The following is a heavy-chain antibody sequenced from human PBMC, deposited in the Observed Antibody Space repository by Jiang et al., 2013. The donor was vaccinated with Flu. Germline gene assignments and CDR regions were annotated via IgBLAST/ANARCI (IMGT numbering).Heavy chain of an antibody. Sequence: SVSSNSAAWNWIRQSPSRGLEWLGRTYYRSKWYNDYAVSVKSRITINPDTSKNQFSLQLNSVTPEDTAVYYCARDRGLGIAAAGPFDPWGQGTLVTVSS. CDR1: SVSSNSAA. CDR2: TYYRSKWYN. V-gene: IGHV6-1*01. CDR3: ARDRGLGIAAAGPFDP. J-gene: IGHJ5*02. D-gene: IGHD6-13*01.